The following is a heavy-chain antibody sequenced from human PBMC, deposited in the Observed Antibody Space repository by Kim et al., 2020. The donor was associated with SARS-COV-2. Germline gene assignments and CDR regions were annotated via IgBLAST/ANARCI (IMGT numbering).Heavy chain of an antibody. CDR3: SRNYGCGSGSFYSY. D-gene: IGHD3-10*01. CDR1: GDSIGSYY. Sequence: SETLSLTCTVSGDSIGSYYWTWIRQRPGKGLEWVGFIYYNESTNYNHTLKRRVAISVETYKNKFSLKLSSMTAADTAAYYCSRNYGCGSGSFYSYWGQG. V-gene: IGHV4-59*08. CDR2: IYYNEST. J-gene: IGHJ4*02.